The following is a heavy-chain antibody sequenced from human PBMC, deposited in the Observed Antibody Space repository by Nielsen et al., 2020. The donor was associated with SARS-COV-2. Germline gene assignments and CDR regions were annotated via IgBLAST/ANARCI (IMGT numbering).Heavy chain of an antibody. D-gene: IGHD3-10*01. CDR1: GFTFDDYA. CDR3: AKDGLWFGDPGDYYGMDV. Sequence: SLKISCAASGFTFDDYAMHWVRQAPGKGLEWVSGISWNSGSIGYADPVKGRFTISRDNAKNSLYLQMNSLRAEDTALYYCAKDGLWFGDPGDYYGMDVWGQGTTVTVSS. CDR2: ISWNSGSI. J-gene: IGHJ6*02. V-gene: IGHV3-9*01.